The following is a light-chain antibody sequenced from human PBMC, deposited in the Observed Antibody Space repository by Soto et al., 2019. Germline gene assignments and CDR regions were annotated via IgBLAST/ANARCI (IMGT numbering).Light chain of an antibody. Sequence: QSALTQPASVSGSPGQSITISCTGISSDVGAYNYVSWYQQFPDKAPKFIIYDVSDRPSGVSNRFSGSKSGNTASLTISGLQAEDEADYYCSSYTGSSTIFGGGTKLTVL. CDR2: DVS. CDR3: SSYTGSSTI. J-gene: IGLJ2*01. CDR1: SSDVGAYNY. V-gene: IGLV2-14*01.